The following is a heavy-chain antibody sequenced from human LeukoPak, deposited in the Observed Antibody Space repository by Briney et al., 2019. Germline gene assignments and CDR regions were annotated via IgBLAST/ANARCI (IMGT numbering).Heavy chain of an antibody. Sequence: GGSLGLSCAASGFTFSSYAMTWVRQAPGKGLECVSAISGNGDDTYYADSVKGRFTISRDNSKITVYLQMNSLRAEDTAVYYCAKPHYSGSGSYSREDYWGQGTLVTVSS. J-gene: IGHJ4*02. V-gene: IGHV3-23*01. D-gene: IGHD3-10*01. CDR2: ISGNGDDT. CDR1: GFTFSSYA. CDR3: AKPHYSGSGSYSREDY.